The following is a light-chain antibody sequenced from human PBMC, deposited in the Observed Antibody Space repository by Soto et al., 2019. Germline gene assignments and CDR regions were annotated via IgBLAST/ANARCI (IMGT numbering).Light chain of an antibody. CDR2: DVS. Sequence: SVLTQPASVSGSPGQSIAISCTGVRTDVADGYDYVSWYQQHPGQAPQLIIYDVSNRPSGVSDRFSGSKSGNTASLTISGLQSAAEAEYSSPPYTPSTPFYVFETGTKVTVL. CDR3: PPYTPSTPFYV. CDR1: RTDVADGYDY. J-gene: IGLJ1*01. V-gene: IGLV2-14*03.